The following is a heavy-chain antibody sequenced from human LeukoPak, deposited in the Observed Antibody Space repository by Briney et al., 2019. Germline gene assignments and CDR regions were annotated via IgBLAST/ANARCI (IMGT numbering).Heavy chain of an antibody. D-gene: IGHD5-24*01. Sequence: GGSLRLSCAASGFTFSSYGMHWVRQAPGKGLEWVAVISYDGSNKYYADSVKGRFTISRDNSKNTLYLQMNSLRAEDTAVYYCAKVGDGYNLEYWGQGTLVTVSS. CDR2: ISYDGSNK. CDR1: GFTFSSYG. V-gene: IGHV3-30*18. J-gene: IGHJ4*02. CDR3: AKVGDGYNLEY.